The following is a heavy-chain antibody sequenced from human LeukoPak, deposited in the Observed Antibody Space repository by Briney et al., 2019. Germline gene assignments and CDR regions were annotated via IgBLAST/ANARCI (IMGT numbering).Heavy chain of an antibody. CDR1: KFTFSSYG. Sequence: PWGSLRLSCAASKFTFSSYGMHWVRQAPGKGLEWVAVIEYDGSYADYAASVKGRFTISRDNSKNTLFLQMNSLRVEDTAVYFCAKGYCSGGSCNPPLGDFDYWGQGTLVTVSS. CDR2: IEYDGSYA. D-gene: IGHD2-15*01. CDR3: AKGYCSGGSCNPPLGDFDY. V-gene: IGHV3-30*18. J-gene: IGHJ4*02.